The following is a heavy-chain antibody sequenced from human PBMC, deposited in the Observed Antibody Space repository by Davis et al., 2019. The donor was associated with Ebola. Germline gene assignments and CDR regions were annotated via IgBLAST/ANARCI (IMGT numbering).Heavy chain of an antibody. CDR2: IYYRGST. CDR1: GGSVSNYY. V-gene: IGHV4-59*08. D-gene: IGHD4-17*01. Sequence: MPSETLSLTCTVSGGSVSNYYWSWIRQPPGKGLEWIGYIYYRGSTNYNPSLKSRVTISVDTSKNQFSLKLSSVTAADTAVYYCARLRMTTVTRKYYFDYWGQGTLVTVSS. J-gene: IGHJ4*02. CDR3: ARLRMTTVTRKYYFDY.